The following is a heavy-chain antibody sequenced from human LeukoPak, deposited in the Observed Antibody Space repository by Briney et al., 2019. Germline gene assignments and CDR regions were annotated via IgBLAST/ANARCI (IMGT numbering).Heavy chain of an antibody. CDR1: GFGFSSYG. J-gene: IGHJ5*02. V-gene: IGHV3-30*02. CDR2: LRKDATYS. CDR3: ASGGPTRGTLDA. Sequence: GGSLRLSCAPSGFGFSSYGMYWVRQTPDKRLEWVAYLRKDATYSNYADYVRGRFTISRDNSKNTLDLQMSSLIVEDTAVYVCASGGPTRGTLDAGGQGTLVTVSS. D-gene: IGHD1-26*01.